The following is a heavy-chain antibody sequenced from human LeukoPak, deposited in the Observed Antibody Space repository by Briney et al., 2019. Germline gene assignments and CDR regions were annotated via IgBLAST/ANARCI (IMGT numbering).Heavy chain of an antibody. D-gene: IGHD2-2*01. CDR2: IRGKADSHTA. J-gene: IGHJ6*02. V-gene: IGHV3-72*01. CDR1: GFSFSDHY. Sequence: AGGSLRLSCAASGFSFSDHYIDWVRQAPGKGLEWVGRIRGKADSHTAEYAASVTGRFSISRDDSKNSVYLQMNSLQTEDTAVYLCARESRIVPAGSGYYYFGMDVWGQGTTVTVSS. CDR3: ARESRIVPAGSGYYYFGMDV.